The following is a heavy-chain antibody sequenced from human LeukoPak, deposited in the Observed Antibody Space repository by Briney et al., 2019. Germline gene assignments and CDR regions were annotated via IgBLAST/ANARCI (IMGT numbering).Heavy chain of an antibody. CDR2: IYYIGDT. V-gene: IGHV4-39*06. D-gene: IGHD6-25*01. Sequence: SETLSLTCAVSGGSISSTNYYWAWIRQPPGKGLEWIGTIYYIGDTYCNPSLKSRVTISVDTSKRQFTLTLISVTAADTAVYYCAKSYSTGSIPNWFDSWGQGTLVTVSS. CDR1: GGSISSTNYY. J-gene: IGHJ5*01. CDR3: AKSYSTGSIPNWFDS.